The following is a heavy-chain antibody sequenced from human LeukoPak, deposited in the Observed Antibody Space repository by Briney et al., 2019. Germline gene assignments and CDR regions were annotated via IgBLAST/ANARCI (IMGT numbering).Heavy chain of an antibody. D-gene: IGHD1-26*01. J-gene: IGHJ4*02. CDR2: IYPGDSDT. CDR1: GYSFTRSW. V-gene: IGHV5-51*01. CDR3: ARFSVGGTYYPNY. Sequence: GESLKISCHGSGYSFTRSWIGWVRQMPGTGLEWMGIIYPGDSDTRYSPSFQGQVTISADKSISTAYLQWSSLKASDTAMYYCARFSVGGTYYPNYWGQGTLVSVSS.